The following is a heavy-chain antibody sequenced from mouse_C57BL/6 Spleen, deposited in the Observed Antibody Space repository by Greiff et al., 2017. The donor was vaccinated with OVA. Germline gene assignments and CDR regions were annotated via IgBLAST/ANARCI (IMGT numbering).Heavy chain of an antibody. Sequence: VQPQQSGPVLVKPGASVKMSCKASGYTFPDHYMNWVKQSHGKSLEWIGVINPYNGGTCYNQKFKGKATLTVDKASSTSYMELNILTSEDSAVYYCASLDYWGQGTTLTVSS. CDR2: INPYNGGT. J-gene: IGHJ2*01. CDR1: GYTFPDHY. CDR3: ASLDY. V-gene: IGHV1-19*01.